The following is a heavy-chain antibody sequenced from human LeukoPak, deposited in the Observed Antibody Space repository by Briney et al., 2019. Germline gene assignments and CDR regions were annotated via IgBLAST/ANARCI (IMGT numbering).Heavy chain of an antibody. CDR2: ISGSGGST. Sequence: GGSLRLSCAASGFTFSSYAMSCVRQAPGKGLEWVSAISGSGGSTYYADSVKGRFTISRDNSKNTLYLQMNSLRAEDTAVYYCAKGISGYDQNDYWGQGTLVTVSS. CDR1: GFTFSSYA. D-gene: IGHD5-12*01. J-gene: IGHJ4*02. V-gene: IGHV3-23*01. CDR3: AKGISGYDQNDY.